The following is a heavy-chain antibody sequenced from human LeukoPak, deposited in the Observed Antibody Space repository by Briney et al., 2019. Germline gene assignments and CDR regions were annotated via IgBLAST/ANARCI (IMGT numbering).Heavy chain of an antibody. CDR2: IYYSGST. Sequence: SETLSLTCIVSGGSISSSRDYWAWIRQPPGKGLEWIANIYYSGSTYYSPSLKSRVIISVDTSKNQFSLKLSSVTAADTAVYYCANLISSGWFDPWGQGTLVTVSS. D-gene: IGHD3-10*01. CDR3: ANLISSGWFDP. CDR1: GGSISSSRDY. J-gene: IGHJ5*02. V-gene: IGHV4-39*01.